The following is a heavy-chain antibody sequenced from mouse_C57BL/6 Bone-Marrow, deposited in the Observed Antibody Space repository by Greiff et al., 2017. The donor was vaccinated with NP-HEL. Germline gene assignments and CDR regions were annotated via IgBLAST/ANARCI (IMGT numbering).Heavy chain of an antibody. CDR2: ISSGGDYI. Sequence: EVKLMESGEGLVKPGGSLKLSCAASGFTFSSYAMSWVRQTPEKRLEWVAYISSGGDYIYYAETVKGRFTISRDNARNTLYLQMSSLKSEDTAMYYCTRDPYAYDAIDYWGQGTSVTVSS. J-gene: IGHJ4*01. CDR1: GFTFSSYA. V-gene: IGHV5-9-1*02. D-gene: IGHD6-5*01. CDR3: TRDPYAYDAIDY.